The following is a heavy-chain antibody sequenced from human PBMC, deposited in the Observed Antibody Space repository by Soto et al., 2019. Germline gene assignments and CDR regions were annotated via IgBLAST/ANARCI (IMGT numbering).Heavy chain of an antibody. Sequence: PVGSLRLSCAASGFTFSNAWINWVRQAPGKGLEWVGRIKSKTDGGTTDYAEPVKGRFAISRDDSNNMVYLQMNSLKIEDTAVYYCTTDSYSTIILVRFDYWGHGTLVTVSS. D-gene: IGHD3-22*01. CDR2: IKSKTDGGTT. CDR1: GFTFSNAW. V-gene: IGHV3-15*07. CDR3: TTDSYSTIILVRFDY. J-gene: IGHJ4*01.